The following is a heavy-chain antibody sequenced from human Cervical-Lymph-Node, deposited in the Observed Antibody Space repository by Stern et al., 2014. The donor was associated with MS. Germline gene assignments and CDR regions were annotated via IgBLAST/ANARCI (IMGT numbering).Heavy chain of an antibody. Sequence: QVTLRESGPAVVKPTQTLTLTCTFSGFSLTTSGMSVSWIRQPPGKALEWPALVDWEDDKFYASSLKTRLTISKDTSKNQVVLTMTNMDPVDTATYYCARIWGSSDWYSGYFDHWGQGALVIVSA. V-gene: IGHV2-70*01. J-gene: IGHJ4*02. CDR1: GFSLTTSGMS. D-gene: IGHD6-19*01. CDR2: VDWEDDK. CDR3: ARIWGSSDWYSGYFDH.